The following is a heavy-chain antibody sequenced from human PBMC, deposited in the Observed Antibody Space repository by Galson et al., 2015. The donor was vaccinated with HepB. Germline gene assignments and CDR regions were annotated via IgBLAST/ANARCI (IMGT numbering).Heavy chain of an antibody. CDR2: IYHSGST. CDR3: GRMGIDYSDTRGLNFYS. Sequence: ETLSLTCAVSGGSINSGNWWTWVRQPPGKGLERIGEIYHSGSTNYNPSLKSRVTISVDKSKNQFSLTLTFVTAADTAVYYCGRMGIDYSDTRGLNFYSWGQGTLVTVSS. CDR1: GGSINSGNW. V-gene: IGHV4-4*02. D-gene: IGHD3-22*01. J-gene: IGHJ1*01.